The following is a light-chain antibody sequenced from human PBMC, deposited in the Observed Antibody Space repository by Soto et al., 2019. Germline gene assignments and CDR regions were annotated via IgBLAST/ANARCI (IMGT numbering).Light chain of an antibody. CDR3: QQYNTWPRT. Sequence: EMVMTQSPATLSVSPGEGATLSCRASQGLTTKLAWYQQKPGQAPRLLIYGASTRATGIPARLSGSGSGTEFTLTISSLQSEDFAVYYCQQYNTWPRTLGQGTKVDIK. J-gene: IGKJ1*01. CDR2: GAS. CDR1: QGLTTK. V-gene: IGKV3-15*01.